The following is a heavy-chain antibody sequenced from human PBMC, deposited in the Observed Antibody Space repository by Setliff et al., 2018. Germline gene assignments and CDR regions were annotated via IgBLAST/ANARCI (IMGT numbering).Heavy chain of an antibody. J-gene: IGHJ4*02. D-gene: IGHD3-3*01. CDR2: INHSGIT. Sequence: SETLSLTCAVYGGSFSGYYWTWIRQSPGRGLEWIGEINHSGITNYNPSLKSRLAIAVDTSKNEFSLILASVTAADTAVYYCARGGFFGYNADFWGQGALVTVSS. CDR3: ARGGFFGYNADF. CDR1: GGSFSGYY. V-gene: IGHV4-34*01.